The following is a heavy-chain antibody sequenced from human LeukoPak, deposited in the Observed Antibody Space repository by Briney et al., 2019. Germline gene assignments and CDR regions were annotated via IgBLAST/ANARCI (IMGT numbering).Heavy chain of an antibody. CDR1: GGSISSNSYY. D-gene: IGHD3-10*01. Sequence: PSETLSLTCTVSGGSISSNSYYWGWIRQPPGKGLKWIGSIYYSGSTYYNPSLKSRVTISVDTSKNQFSLKLSSVTAADTAVYYCVAGAGELLHYFDYWGQGTLVTVSS. J-gene: IGHJ4*02. CDR3: VAGAGELLHYFDY. CDR2: IYYSGST. V-gene: IGHV4-39*01.